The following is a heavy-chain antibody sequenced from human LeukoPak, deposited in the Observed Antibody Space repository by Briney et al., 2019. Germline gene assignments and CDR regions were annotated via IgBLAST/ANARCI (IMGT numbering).Heavy chain of an antibody. D-gene: IGHD3-22*01. CDR2: INTNTGNP. CDR3: ARAGRLHYYDSSGYWAH. J-gene: IGHJ4*02. CDR1: GYTFTSYA. Sequence: ASVKVSCKASGYTFTSYAMNWVRQAPGQGLEWMGWINTNTGNPTYAQGFTGRFVFSLDTSVSTAYLQISSLKAEDTAVYYCARAGRLHYYDSSGYWAHWGQGTLVTVSS. V-gene: IGHV7-4-1*02.